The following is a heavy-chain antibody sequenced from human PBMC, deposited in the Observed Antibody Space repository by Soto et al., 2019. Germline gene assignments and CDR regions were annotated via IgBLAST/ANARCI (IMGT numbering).Heavy chain of an antibody. V-gene: IGHV3-9*01. CDR1: GFKFDDHV. CDR2: INWDGYSI. J-gene: IGHJ6*02. Sequence: GGSLRLSXVASGFKFDDHVMHWVRQVPGKGLEWVGHINWDGYSIGYGDSVRGRFTISRDNAKNTLYLQMNSLRPEDTALYYCARSWSGSTSGRVDVWGRGTTVTVSS. D-gene: IGHD3-3*01. CDR3: ARSWSGSTSGRVDV.